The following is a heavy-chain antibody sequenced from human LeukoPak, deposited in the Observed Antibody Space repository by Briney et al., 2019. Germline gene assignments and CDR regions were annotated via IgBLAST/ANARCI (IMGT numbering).Heavy chain of an antibody. D-gene: IGHD6-25*01. V-gene: IGHV1-18*01. Sequence: ASVKVSCKASGYTFTSYGISWVRQAPGQGLEWMGWISAYNGNTNYAQKLQGRVTMTTDTSTSTAYMELRSLRSDNTAVYYCARGKTPSGPGKSGAGYDYWGQGPLSPSPQ. CDR1: GYTFTSYG. CDR3: ARGKTPSGPGKSGAGYDY. J-gene: IGHJ4*02. CDR2: ISAYNGNT.